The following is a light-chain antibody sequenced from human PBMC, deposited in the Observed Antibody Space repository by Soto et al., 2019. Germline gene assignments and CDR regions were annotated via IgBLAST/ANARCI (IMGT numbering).Light chain of an antibody. CDR2: DNN. V-gene: IGLV1-51*01. J-gene: IGLJ2*01. CDR3: GSWDLKLSTVV. CDR1: SSNVGNNL. Sequence: QSVLTQPPSVSAAPGQKVTISCSGSSSNVGNNLVSWYQQLPGTAPTLLIYDNNQRPSGSPDRFSAAKSGTSATLGITGLQTGDEADYYCGSWDLKLSTVVFGGGTKLTVL.